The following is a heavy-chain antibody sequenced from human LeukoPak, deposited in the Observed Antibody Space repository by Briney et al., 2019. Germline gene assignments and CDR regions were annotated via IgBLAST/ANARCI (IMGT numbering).Heavy chain of an antibody. CDR3: ARSAYCSSTSCRSWFDP. CDR1: GYTFTSYD. D-gene: IGHD2-2*01. Sequence: ASEKLSCKASGYTFTSYDINWVPQASGQGLEWRGWMNPNSGNTGHAQKCQGRVTITRNTSVHTAYMELSSLRSEDTAVYYCARSAYCSSTSCRSWFDPWGQGTLVTVSS. J-gene: IGHJ5*02. V-gene: IGHV1-8*03. CDR2: MNPNSGNT.